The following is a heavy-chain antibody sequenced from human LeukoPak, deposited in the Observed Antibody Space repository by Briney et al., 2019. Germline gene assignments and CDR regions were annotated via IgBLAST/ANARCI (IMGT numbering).Heavy chain of an antibody. CDR2: ISAYNGNT. J-gene: IGHJ4*02. V-gene: IGHV1-18*01. D-gene: IGHD3-22*01. CDR1: GYTFTSYG. CDR3: ARVPSGYRFDF. Sequence: ASVKVSCKASGYTFTSYGITWVRQAPGQGLEWVGWISAYNGNTHYAQKFQGRVTMTTDTSTSTAYMELRSLRSDDTAVYYCARVPSGYRFDFWGQGTLVTVSS.